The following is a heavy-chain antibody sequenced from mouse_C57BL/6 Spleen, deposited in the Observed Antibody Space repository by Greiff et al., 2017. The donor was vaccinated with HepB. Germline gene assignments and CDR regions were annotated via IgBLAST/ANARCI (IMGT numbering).Heavy chain of an antibody. Sequence: VQLQQPGAELVKPGASVKMSCKASGYTFTSYWITWVKQRPGQGLEWIGDIYPGSGSTNYNEKFKSKATLTVDTSSSTAYMQLSSLTSEDSAVYYCARYDGYPGYFDYWGQGTTLTVSS. CDR1: GYTFTSYW. CDR3: ARYDGYPGYFDY. CDR2: IYPGSGST. D-gene: IGHD2-3*01. V-gene: IGHV1-55*01. J-gene: IGHJ2*01.